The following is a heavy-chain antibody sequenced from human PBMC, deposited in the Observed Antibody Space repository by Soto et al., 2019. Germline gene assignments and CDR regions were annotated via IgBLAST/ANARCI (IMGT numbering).Heavy chain of an antibody. J-gene: IGHJ5*02. CDR1: GCSISSSY. D-gene: IGHD2-15*01. V-gene: IGHV4-59*01. CDR2: IYDDGSA. Sequence: SETLSLTCTVSGCSISSSYWSWIRQPPGKGLEWLAYIYDDGSANYNPSLKSRATISLDMSKNQFSLKLTSVTAADTAVYYCARDKYCSGGSCRKNWLDPWGQGTLVTVSS. CDR3: ARDKYCSGGSCRKNWLDP.